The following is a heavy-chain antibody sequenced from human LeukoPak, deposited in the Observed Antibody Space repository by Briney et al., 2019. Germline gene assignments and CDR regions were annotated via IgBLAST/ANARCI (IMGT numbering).Heavy chain of an antibody. CDR2: VSPDGNLA. CDR1: GCTHSRSW. V-gene: IGHV3-74*01. Sequence: LTLAEARRGCTHSRSWRSSDHQTTKKGPVWVAHVSPDGNLANYADSVKGRFIISRDNAKNTLFLQMNSLRAEDTAVYYCARDLSFSPDHWGQGTLVTVSS. CDR3: ARDLSFSPDH. J-gene: IGHJ4*02.